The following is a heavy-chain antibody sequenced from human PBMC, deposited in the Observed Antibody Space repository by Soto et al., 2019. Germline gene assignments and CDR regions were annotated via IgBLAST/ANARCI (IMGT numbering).Heavy chain of an antibody. Sequence: QVQLVQSGAEVKKPGSSVKVSCKASGGTFSSYAISWVRQAPGQGLEWMGGIIPIFGTANYAQKFQGRVTLPADESRSTADMELGSLRSEDTAVYYCARGGSGDYYGASWFDPWGQGTLVTVSS. V-gene: IGHV1-69*12. CDR2: IIPIFGTA. CDR1: GGTFSSYA. J-gene: IGHJ5*02. CDR3: ARGGSGDYYGASWFDP. D-gene: IGHD3-22*01.